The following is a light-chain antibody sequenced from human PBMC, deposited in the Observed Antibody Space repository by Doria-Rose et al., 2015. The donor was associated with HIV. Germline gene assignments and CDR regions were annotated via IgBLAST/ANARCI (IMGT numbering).Light chain of an antibody. Sequence: TQSPESLGMSLGERATFNCKSSQSLLYTSKNYLAWYQQKPGQPPKLLIYWASTRQSRVPARFSGSGSGTDFTLTISSLEAEDVAVYYCQQYYDTPSFGPGTTVDIK. CDR2: WAS. J-gene: IGKJ3*01. CDR3: QQYYDTPS. CDR1: QSLLYTSKNY. V-gene: IGKV4-1*01.